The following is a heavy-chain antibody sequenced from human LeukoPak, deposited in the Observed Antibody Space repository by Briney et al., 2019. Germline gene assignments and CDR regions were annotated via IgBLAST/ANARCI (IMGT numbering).Heavy chain of an antibody. CDR1: GFTVSSNY. CDR3: ASTEAYDYVWGSYRFSY. J-gene: IGHJ4*02. CDR2: IYSGGST. Sequence: GGSLRLSCAASGFTVSSNYMSWVRQAPGKGLEWVSAIYSGGSTYYADSVKGRFTISRDNSKNTLYLQMNSLRAEDTAVYYCASTEAYDYVWGSYRFSYWGQGTLVTVSS. D-gene: IGHD3-16*02. V-gene: IGHV3-53*01.